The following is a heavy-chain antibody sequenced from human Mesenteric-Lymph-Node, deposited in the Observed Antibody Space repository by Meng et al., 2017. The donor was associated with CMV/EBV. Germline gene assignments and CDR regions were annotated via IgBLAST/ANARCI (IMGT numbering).Heavy chain of an antibody. V-gene: IGHV1-2*02. Sequence: YKFTDYYMHWVRQARGQGLEWMGWIKTNSGGTNYAQKFQGRVTMTRDSSINTAYMELSGLTSGDTALYYCARLAEYCTSITCSRFAPWGQGTLVTVSS. CDR2: IKTNSGGT. D-gene: IGHD2/OR15-2a*01. CDR3: ARLAEYCTSITCSRFAP. CDR1: YKFTDYY. J-gene: IGHJ5*02.